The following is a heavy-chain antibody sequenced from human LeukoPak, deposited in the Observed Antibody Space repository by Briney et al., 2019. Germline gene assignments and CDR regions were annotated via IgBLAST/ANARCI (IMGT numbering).Heavy chain of an antibody. CDR1: GGSFSGYY. V-gene: IGHV4-34*01. CDR3: ARARSVEATFYYSYYMDV. Sequence: SETLSLTCAVYGGSFSGYYWSWIRQPPGKGLEWIGEINHSGSTNYNPSLKSRVTISLDTSKNQFSLKLSSLTAADTAVYYCARARSVEATFYYSYYMDVWGKGTTVTVSS. D-gene: IGHD1-26*01. CDR2: INHSGST. J-gene: IGHJ6*03.